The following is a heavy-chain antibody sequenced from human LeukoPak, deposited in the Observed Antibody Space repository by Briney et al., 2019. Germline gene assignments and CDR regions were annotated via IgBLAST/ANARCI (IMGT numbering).Heavy chain of an antibody. D-gene: IGHD3-22*01. J-gene: IGHJ1*01. CDR3: ASSRPNYYDSSGYYYPRYFQH. CDR1: GYSFTSYW. CDR2: IYPGDSDT. Sequence: GESLKISCKGSGYSFTSYWIGWVRQTPGKGLEWMGIIYPGDSDTRYSPSFQGQVTISADKSISTAYLQWSSLKASDTAMYYCASSRPNYYDSSGYYYPRYFQHWGQGTLVTVSS. V-gene: IGHV5-51*01.